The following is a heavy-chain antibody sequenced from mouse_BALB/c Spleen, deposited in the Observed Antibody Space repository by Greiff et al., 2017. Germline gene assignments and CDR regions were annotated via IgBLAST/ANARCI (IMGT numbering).Heavy chain of an antibody. CDR2: IDPANGNT. CDR3: ARCGITTGYYAMDY. CDR1: GFNIKDTY. V-gene: IGHV14-3*02. Sequence: EVQLQQSGAELVKPGASVKLSCTASGFNIKDTYMHWVKQRPEQGLEWIGRIDPANGNTKYDPKFQGKATITADTSSNTAYLQLSSLTSEDTAVYYCARCGITTGYYAMDYWGQGTSVTVSS. D-gene: IGHD2-4*01. J-gene: IGHJ4*01.